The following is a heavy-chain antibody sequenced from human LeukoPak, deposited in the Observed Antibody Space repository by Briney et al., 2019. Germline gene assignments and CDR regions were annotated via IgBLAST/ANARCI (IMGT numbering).Heavy chain of an antibody. D-gene: IGHD3-10*01. CDR3: ARVTRCGDTANHCGRHV. J-gene: IGHJ6*02. Sequence: SETLSLTCNVSGDSLRSHYWSWFRQPPGKGLEWIGHIYYTGTTHYNPYLKSRISIAVDTSKMQFSLKLTSVSAADAAMYYCARVTRCGDTANHCGRHVWGQETTVTLSS. CDR1: GDSLRSHY. CDR2: IYYTGTT. V-gene: IGHV4-59*08.